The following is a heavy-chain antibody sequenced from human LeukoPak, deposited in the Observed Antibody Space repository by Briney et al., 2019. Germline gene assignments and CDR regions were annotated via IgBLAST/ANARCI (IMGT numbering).Heavy chain of an antibody. CDR1: GFIFSSYF. J-gene: IGHJ4*02. CDR3: AKHYGDYTSYFDY. D-gene: IGHD4-17*01. CDR2: ISGYGSGT. Sequence: PGGSLRLSCAASGFIFSSYFMTWVRQAPGKGLEWVSGISGYGSGTHYADSVKGRFTISRDNSRSTLYLQMNSLRVEDTAVYYCAKHYGDYTSYFDYWGRGTLVTVSS. V-gene: IGHV3-23*01.